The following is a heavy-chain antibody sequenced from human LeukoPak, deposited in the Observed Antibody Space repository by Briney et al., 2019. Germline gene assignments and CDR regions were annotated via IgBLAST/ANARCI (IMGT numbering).Heavy chain of an antibody. J-gene: IGHJ6*03. V-gene: IGHV4-34*01. CDR3: ARVKSSSSYPYYYYYMDV. D-gene: IGHD6-6*01. CDR2: INHSGST. CDR1: GGSFSGYY. Sequence: PSETLSLTCAVYGGSFSGYYWSWIRQPPGKGLEWIGEINHSGSTNYNPSLKSRVTISVDTSKNQFSLKLSSVTAADTAVYYCARVKSSSSYPYYYYYMDVWGKGTTVTVSS.